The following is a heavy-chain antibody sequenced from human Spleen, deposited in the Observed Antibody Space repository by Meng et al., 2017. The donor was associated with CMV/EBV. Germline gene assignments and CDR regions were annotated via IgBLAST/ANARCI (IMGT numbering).Heavy chain of an antibody. CDR3: AREGRYYDSGSSSYNYGMDV. Sequence: ASVKVSCKASGYTFTSYDINWVRQATGQGLEWMGWMNPNSGNTGYAQKFQGRVTITRKTSISTAYMELSSLRSDDTAVYYCAREGRYYDSGSSSYNYGMDVWGQGTTVTVSS. D-gene: IGHD3-10*01. J-gene: IGHJ6*02. CDR1: GYTFTSYD. V-gene: IGHV1-8*03. CDR2: MNPNSGNT.